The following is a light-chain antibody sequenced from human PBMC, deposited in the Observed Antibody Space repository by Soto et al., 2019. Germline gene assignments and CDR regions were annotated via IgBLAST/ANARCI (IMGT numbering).Light chain of an antibody. Sequence: EIVMTQSPATLSVSPGERATLSCRASQSVSSNLAWYQQKPGQAPRLLLYGASNRATGIPARFSGSGSGTEFTPTISSLQSEDFAVYYCQQYNNLPPWTFGQGTKVEIK. V-gene: IGKV3-15*01. CDR3: QQYNNLPPWT. CDR2: GAS. CDR1: QSVSSN. J-gene: IGKJ1*01.